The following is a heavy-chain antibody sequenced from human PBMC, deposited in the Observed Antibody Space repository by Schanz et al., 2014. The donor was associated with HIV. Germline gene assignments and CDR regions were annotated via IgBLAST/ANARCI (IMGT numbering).Heavy chain of an antibody. V-gene: IGHV3-30*18. J-gene: IGHJ6*02. D-gene: IGHD1-1*01. CDR3: TKEVPPDV. Sequence: VLLLESGGGLVQPGGSLRLSCAASGFTFSSYAMTWVRQAPGKGLEWVAVISYDGSNKYYADSVKGRFTISRDNSKNTLYLQMNSLRAEDTAVYYCTKEVPPDVWGQGTTVTVSS. CDR1: GFTFSSYA. CDR2: ISYDGSNK.